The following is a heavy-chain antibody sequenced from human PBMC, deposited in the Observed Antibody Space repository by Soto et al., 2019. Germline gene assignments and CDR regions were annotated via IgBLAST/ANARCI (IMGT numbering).Heavy chain of an antibody. CDR2: ISPYNGNT. D-gene: IGHD3-3*01. V-gene: IGHV1-18*01. J-gene: IGHJ4*02. CDR1: GYTFRNYG. Sequence: ASVKVSCKASGYTFRNYGITWVRQAPGQGLEWLAWISPYNGNTNYAQDLQGRVTMTTDTSTSTAYMELRSLTSEDTAMYYCARDLVSGSDFWRAYNGGYFDYWGQGTLVTVSS. CDR3: ARDLVSGSDFWRAYNGGYFDY.